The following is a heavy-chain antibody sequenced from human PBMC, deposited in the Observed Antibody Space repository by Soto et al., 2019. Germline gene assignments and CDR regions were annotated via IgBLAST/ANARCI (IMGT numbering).Heavy chain of an antibody. J-gene: IGHJ3*02. Sequence: PGGSLRLSCAASGFTVSSNYMSWVRQAPGKGLEWVSVIYSGGSTYYADSVKGRFTISRDNSKNALYLQMNSLRAEDTAVYYCARIYTRTYYDFWSGSQGAFDIWGQGTMVTVSS. V-gene: IGHV3-66*01. CDR3: ARIYTRTYYDFWSGSQGAFDI. D-gene: IGHD3-3*01. CDR1: GFTVSSNY. CDR2: IYSGGST.